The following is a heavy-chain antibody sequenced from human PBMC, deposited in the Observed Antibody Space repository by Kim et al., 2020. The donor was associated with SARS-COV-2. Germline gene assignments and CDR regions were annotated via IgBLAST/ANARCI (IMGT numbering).Heavy chain of an antibody. V-gene: IGHV3-23*01. Sequence: ADSVKGRFTISRGNSRNTLYLQMNSLRAEDAAVYYCAKARSLSTVVTGFDYWGQGTLVTVSS. J-gene: IGHJ4*02. CDR3: AKARSLSTVVTGFDY. D-gene: IGHD2-15*01.